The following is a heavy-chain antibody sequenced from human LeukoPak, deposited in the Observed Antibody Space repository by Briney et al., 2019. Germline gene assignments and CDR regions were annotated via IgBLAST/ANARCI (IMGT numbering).Heavy chain of an antibody. D-gene: IGHD7-27*01. CDR3: ARFSPRAMGNYLDF. CDR2: IYPRGST. J-gene: IGHJ4*02. CDR1: GGSISDYY. V-gene: IGHV4-4*09. Sequence: SETLSLTCTVSGGSISDYYWSWIRQPPGKGLEWIGYIYPRGSTYYNPSLKSRVILSLDKSANEFSLNLSSVTAADTAVYYCARFSPRAMGNYLDFWGRGTLVTVSS.